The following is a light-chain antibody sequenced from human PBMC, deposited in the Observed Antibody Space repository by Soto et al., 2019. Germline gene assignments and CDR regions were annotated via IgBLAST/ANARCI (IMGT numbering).Light chain of an antibody. CDR3: QQYNNWPA. CDR1: QSVSSSY. CDR2: GAS. J-gene: IGKJ5*01. Sequence: VVLTQSPGTLSLSPGERATLSCRASQSVSSSYLAWYQQKPGQAPRLLIYGASSRATGIPDRFSGSGSGTDFTLTISRLEPEDFAVYYCQQYNNWPAFGQGTRLEIK. V-gene: IGKV3-20*01.